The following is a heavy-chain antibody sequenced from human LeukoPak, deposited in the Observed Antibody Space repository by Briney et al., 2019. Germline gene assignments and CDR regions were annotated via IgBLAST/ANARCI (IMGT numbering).Heavy chain of an antibody. V-gene: IGHV4-34*01. D-gene: IGHD5-12*01. J-gene: IGHJ6*03. CDR3: ARASGRIVAEGYYYYMDV. CDR1: GGSFSGYY. Sequence: PSETLSLTCAVYGGSFSGYYWSWIRQPPGKGLEWIGEINHSGSTNYNPSLKSRVTISVETSKNQFSLKLSSVTAADTAVYYCARASGRIVAEGYYYYMDVWGKGTTVTVSS. CDR2: INHSGST.